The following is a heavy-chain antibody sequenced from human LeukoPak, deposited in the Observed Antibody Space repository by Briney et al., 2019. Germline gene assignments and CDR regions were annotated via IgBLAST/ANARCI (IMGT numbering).Heavy chain of an antibody. CDR3: ARADRITGTDFDY. D-gene: IGHD1-20*01. CDR2: IYTSGST. Sequence: SETLSLTCTVSGGSISSGSYYWGWLRQPAGPGLEWIGRIYTSGSTNYNPSLKSRVTISVDTSKNQFSLKLSSVTAADTAVYYCARADRITGTDFDYWGQGTLVTVSS. V-gene: IGHV4-61*02. J-gene: IGHJ4*02. CDR1: GGSISSGSYY.